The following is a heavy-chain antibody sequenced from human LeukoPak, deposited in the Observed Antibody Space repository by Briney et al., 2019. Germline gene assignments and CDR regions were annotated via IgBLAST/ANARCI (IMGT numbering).Heavy chain of an antibody. D-gene: IGHD3-10*01. CDR1: GGSISSSTYY. V-gene: IGHV4-39*07. J-gene: IGHJ5*02. Sequence: SETLSLTCTVSGGSISSSTYYWGWIRQPPGKGLEWIGSIYYSGSTYYNPSLKSRVTMSVDTSKNQFSLKLSSVTAADTAVYYCARCISLWFGELGSHPRPNWFDPWGQGTLVTVSS. CDR2: IYYSGST. CDR3: ARCISLWFGELGSHPRPNWFDP.